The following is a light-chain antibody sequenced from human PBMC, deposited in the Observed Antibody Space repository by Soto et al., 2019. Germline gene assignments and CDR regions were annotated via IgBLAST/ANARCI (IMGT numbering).Light chain of an antibody. CDR3: AAWDDSLSGPDNWV. J-gene: IGLJ3*02. V-gene: IGLV1-47*01. CDR2: RNH. CDR1: SSNIGSNY. Sequence: QAVVTHPPSASGTPGQRVTISCSGSSSNIGSNYVYWYQQLPGTAPKLLIYRNHQRPSGVPDRFSGYKSGTSASLAISGLRSEDEADYDCAAWDDSLSGPDNWVFGGGTKVTVL.